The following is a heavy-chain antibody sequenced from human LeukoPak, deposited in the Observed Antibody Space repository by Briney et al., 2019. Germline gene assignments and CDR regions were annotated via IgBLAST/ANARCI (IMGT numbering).Heavy chain of an antibody. CDR1: GGSISSSSYY. Sequence: PSETLSLTCTVSGGSISSSSYYWGWIRQPPGKGLEWIGSIYYSGSTYYNPSLKSRVTISVDTSKNQFSLKLSSVTAADTAVYYCARLDRNWGQVGYWGQGTLVTVSS. CDR3: ARLDRNWGQVGY. D-gene: IGHD7-27*01. V-gene: IGHV4-39*01. CDR2: IYYSGST. J-gene: IGHJ4*02.